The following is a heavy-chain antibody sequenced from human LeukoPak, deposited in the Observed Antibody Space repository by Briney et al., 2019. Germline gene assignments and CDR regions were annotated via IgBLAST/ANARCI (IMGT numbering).Heavy chain of an antibody. CDR1: SGSISSYY. V-gene: IGHV4-4*07. CDR2: IYTSGNT. Sequence: SETLSLTCTVSSGSISSYYWSWIRQPAGKGLEWIGRIYTSGNTNYNPSLKSRITMSVDTSKNQFSLNLSSVTAADTAVYFCAREISRVTVAATRSFDYWGQGTLVTVSS. CDR3: AREISRVTVAATRSFDY. D-gene: IGHD6-19*01. J-gene: IGHJ4*02.